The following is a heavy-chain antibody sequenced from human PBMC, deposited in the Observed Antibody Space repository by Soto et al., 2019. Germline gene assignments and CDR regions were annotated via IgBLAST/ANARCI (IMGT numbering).Heavy chain of an antibody. CDR3: ARDVSPGSSSVYLDAFDI. D-gene: IGHD6-13*01. V-gene: IGHV3-7*05. CDR2: INRDGSKK. CDR1: GFTLSAYW. Sequence: EVQLEESGGDLVQPGGSLRLSCAASGFTLSAYWMTWVRQAPGKGLEWVANINRDGSKKFYLDSVRGRFTISRDNVGNSLYLQMDSLRADDTALYYCARDVSPGSSSVYLDAFDIWGQGTMVTVSS. J-gene: IGHJ3*02.